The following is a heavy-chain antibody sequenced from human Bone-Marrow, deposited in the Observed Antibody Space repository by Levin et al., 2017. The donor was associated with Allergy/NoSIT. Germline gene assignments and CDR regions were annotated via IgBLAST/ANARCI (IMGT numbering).Heavy chain of an antibody. CDR3: ARDLNDDGDSA. CDR2: ISYDGSNK. Sequence: PGGSLRLSCAASGFTFSSYAMHWVRQAPGKGLEWVAVISYDGSNKYYADSVKGRFTISRDNSKNMLYLQMNSLRAEDTAVYYCARDLNDDGDSAWGQGTLVTVSS. D-gene: IGHD4-17*01. V-gene: IGHV3-30-3*01. CDR1: GFTFSSYA. J-gene: IGHJ4*02.